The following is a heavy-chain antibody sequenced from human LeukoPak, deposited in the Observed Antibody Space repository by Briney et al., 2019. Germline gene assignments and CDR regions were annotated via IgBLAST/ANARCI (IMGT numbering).Heavy chain of an antibody. Sequence: GESLKISCKGSGYSFTSYWIGWVRQMPGKGLEWMGIIYPGDSDTRYSPSFQGQVTISADKSISTAYLQWSSLKASDTAMYYCASRRLWFGESDAFDIWGQGTMVTVSS. CDR1: GYSFTSYW. D-gene: IGHD3-10*01. J-gene: IGHJ3*02. V-gene: IGHV5-51*01. CDR3: ASRRLWFGESDAFDI. CDR2: IYPGDSDT.